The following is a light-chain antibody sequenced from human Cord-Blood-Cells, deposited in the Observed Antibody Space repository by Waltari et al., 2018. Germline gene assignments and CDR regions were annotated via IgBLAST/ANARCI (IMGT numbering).Light chain of an antibody. V-gene: IGKV3-11*01. CDR2: DAS. Sequence: EIVLTQSPATLSLSPGERATTSCRASQSVSSYLAWYQQKPGQAPRLLIYDASNRATGIPARFSVSGSGTDFTLTISSLEPEDFAVYYCQQRSNWPPMYTFGQGTKLEIK. J-gene: IGKJ2*01. CDR3: QQRSNWPPMYT. CDR1: QSVSSY.